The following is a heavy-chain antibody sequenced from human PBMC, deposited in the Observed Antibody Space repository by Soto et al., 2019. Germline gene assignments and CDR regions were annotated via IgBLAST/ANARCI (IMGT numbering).Heavy chain of an antibody. D-gene: IGHD1-26*01. CDR2: IYYSGTT. CDR1: GDSITSGGYF. CDR3: ARDIVGRGYFDY. Sequence: SETLSLTCSVSGDSITSGGYFWSWIRQHPGKGLEWIGYIYYSGTTYYNTSIKSRVTISVDTSKKQFSLKLSSMTAEETAVYFCARDIVGRGYFDYWGQGTLVTVSS. V-gene: IGHV4-31*03. J-gene: IGHJ4*02.